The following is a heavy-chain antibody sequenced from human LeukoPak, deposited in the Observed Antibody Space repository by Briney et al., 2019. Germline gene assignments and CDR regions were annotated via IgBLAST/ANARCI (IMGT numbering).Heavy chain of an antibody. CDR1: GFTFNTYT. Sequence: GGSLRLSCAASGFTFNTYTMNWVRQAPGKGLEWVSSISSGTSYIYYADSVKGRFTISRDNAKNSLYLQMNSLRAEDTAVYYCARHYDSSGYYLPLDYWGQGTLVTVSS. CDR3: ARHYDSSGYYLPLDY. J-gene: IGHJ4*02. CDR2: ISSGTSYI. D-gene: IGHD3-22*01. V-gene: IGHV3-21*01.